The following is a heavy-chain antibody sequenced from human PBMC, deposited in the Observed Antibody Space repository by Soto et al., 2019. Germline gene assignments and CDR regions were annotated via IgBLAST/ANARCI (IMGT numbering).Heavy chain of an antibody. D-gene: IGHD2-21*02. J-gene: IGHJ4*02. CDR1: GFTFSSYG. Sequence: QVQLVESGGGVVQPGRSLRLSCAASGFTFSSYGMHWVRQAPGKGLEWVAVISYDGSNKYYADSVKGRFTISRDNSKNTLYLQMNSLRAEDTAVYYCANDXLAYCGGDCCLDYWGQGTLVTVSS. CDR2: ISYDGSNK. CDR3: ANDXLAYCGGDCCLDY. V-gene: IGHV3-30*18.